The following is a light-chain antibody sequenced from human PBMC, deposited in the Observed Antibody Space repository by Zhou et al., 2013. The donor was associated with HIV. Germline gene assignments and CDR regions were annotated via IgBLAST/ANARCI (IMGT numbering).Light chain of an antibody. V-gene: IGKV1-5*03. J-gene: IGKJ1*01. CDR3: QQYNTYRT. CDR2: KAS. CDR1: QSISTW. Sequence: DIQMTQSPSTLSASVGDRVTMTCRASQSISTWLAWYQQKPGKAPKLLIYKASSLESGVPSRFSGSGSGTQFTLTITSLQPDDFATYYCQQYNTYRTFGQGPRWK.